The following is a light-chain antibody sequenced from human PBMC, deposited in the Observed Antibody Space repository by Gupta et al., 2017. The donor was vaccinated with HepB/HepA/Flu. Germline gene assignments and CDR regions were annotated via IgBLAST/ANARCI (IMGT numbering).Light chain of an antibody. V-gene: IGKV4-1*01. J-gene: IGKJ5*01. CDR3: RQDERYLT. CDR2: WAS. Sequence: DIVMTQSPDSLAVSLGERATINCKSSQTIFYTYHNKSFLAWYQHKAGQPPKLLLHWASTRESRVPDRFSGTGSETDCTLTSISRQAEDVAVYYGRQDERYLTFGEGTRMEIK. CDR1: QTIFYTYHNKSF.